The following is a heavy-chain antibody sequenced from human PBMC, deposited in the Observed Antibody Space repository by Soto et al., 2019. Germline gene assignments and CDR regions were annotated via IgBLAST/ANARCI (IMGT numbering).Heavy chain of an antibody. D-gene: IGHD3-10*01. CDR3: ASLYHGNYFDY. V-gene: IGHV4-59*08. CDR1: GGSISSYY. J-gene: IGHJ4*02. CDR2: IYYSGST. Sequence: SETLSLTCTVSGGSISSYYWSWIRQPPGKGLEWIGYIYYSGSTNYNPSLKSRVTISVDTSKNQFSLKLSSVTAADTAVYYCASLYHGNYFDYWGQGTLVTVSS.